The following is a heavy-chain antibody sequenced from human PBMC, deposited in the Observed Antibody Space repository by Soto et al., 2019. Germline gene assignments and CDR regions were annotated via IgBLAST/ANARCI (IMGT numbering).Heavy chain of an antibody. V-gene: IGHV1-69*13. J-gene: IGHJ6*02. Sequence: SVKVSCKASGGTFSSYAISWVRQAPGQGLEWMGGIIPIFGTANYAQKFQGRVTITADESTSTAYMELSSLRSEYTAVYYCAAPMGYCISSVSWACGMDVWGQGTTVTVSS. D-gene: IGHD2-2*01. CDR1: GGTFSSYA. CDR2: IIPIFGTA. CDR3: AAPMGYCISSVSWACGMDV.